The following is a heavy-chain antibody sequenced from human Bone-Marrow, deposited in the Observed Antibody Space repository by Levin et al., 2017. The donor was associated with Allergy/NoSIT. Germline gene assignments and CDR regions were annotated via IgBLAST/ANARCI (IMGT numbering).Heavy chain of an antibody. CDR1: RFTFSDYY. V-gene: IGHV3-11*01. CDR2: ISSSGSTI. J-gene: IGHJ4*02. D-gene: IGHD3-3*01. CDR3: ARVYSVSFPDFAYAY. Sequence: GESLKISCAASRFTFSDYYMSWIRQTPGKGLEWTSYISSSGSTIYYADSVKGRFTISRDNTKNSLYLQMNSLRAEDTAIYYCARVYSVSFPDFAYAYWGQGTLVTVSS.